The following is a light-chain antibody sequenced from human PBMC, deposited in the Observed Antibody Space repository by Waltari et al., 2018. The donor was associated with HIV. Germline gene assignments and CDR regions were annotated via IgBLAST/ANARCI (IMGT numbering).Light chain of an antibody. V-gene: IGKV3-20*01. CDR2: GAS. J-gene: IGKJ3*01. CDR3: QQYGSSPCT. CDR1: QSVSKNY. Sequence: EIVLTQSPGTLSLSPGESATLSCRASQSVSKNYLAWYQQKSGQAPRRLIYGASSRATGIADRFSGSGSGTDFTLTISRLEPEDFAVYYCQQYGSSPCTFGPGTKVDVK.